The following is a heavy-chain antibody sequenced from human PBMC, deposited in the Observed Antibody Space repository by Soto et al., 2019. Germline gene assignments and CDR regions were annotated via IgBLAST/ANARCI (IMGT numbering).Heavy chain of an antibody. CDR1: GGSISSYY. Sequence: SETLSLTCTVSGGSISSYYWSWIRQPPGKGLEWIGYIYYSGSTNYNPSLKSRVTISVDTSKNQFSLKLSSVTAADTAVYYCARRVDYFDYWGQGTLVTVSS. J-gene: IGHJ4*02. D-gene: IGHD3-3*01. CDR3: ARRVDYFDY. V-gene: IGHV4-59*08. CDR2: IYYSGST.